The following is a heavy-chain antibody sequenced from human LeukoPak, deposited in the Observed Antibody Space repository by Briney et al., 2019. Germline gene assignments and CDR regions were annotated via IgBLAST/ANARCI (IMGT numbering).Heavy chain of an antibody. J-gene: IGHJ4*02. CDR3: ARADDSSGYYYDY. Sequence: SETLSLTCTVSGGSISSYYWSWIRQPPGKGLEWIGYIYYSGSTNYNPSLKSRVTISVDTSKNQFSLKLSSVTAADTAVYYCARADDSSGYYYDYWGQGTLVTVSS. V-gene: IGHV4-59*01. D-gene: IGHD3-22*01. CDR1: GGSISSYY. CDR2: IYYSGST.